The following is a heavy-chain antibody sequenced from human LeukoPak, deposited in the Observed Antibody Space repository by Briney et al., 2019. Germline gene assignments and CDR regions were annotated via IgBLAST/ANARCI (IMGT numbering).Heavy chain of an antibody. D-gene: IGHD3-10*01. V-gene: IGHV4-59*01. J-gene: IGHJ4*02. Sequence: SETLSLTCTVSGGSISSYYWSWIRQPPGKGLEWIGYVYYSGSTNYNASLKSRVSISVDTSKNQFSLKLSSATAADTAVYYCARSESLWFGGVNSGFDYWGQGTLVTVSS. CDR3: ARSESLWFGGVNSGFDY. CDR1: GGSISSYY. CDR2: VYYSGST.